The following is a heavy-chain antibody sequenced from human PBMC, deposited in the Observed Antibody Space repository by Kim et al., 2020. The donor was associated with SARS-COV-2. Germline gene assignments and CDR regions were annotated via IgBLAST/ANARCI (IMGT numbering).Heavy chain of an antibody. V-gene: IGHV4-39*01. CDR3: ARHPSGWYPAHIDY. Sequence: SETLSLTCTVSGGSISSSSYYWGWIRQPPGKGLEWIGSIYYSGSTYYNPSLKSRVTISVDTSKNQFSLKLSSVTAADTAVYYCARHPSGWYPAHIDYWGQGTLVTVSS. CDR2: IYYSGST. D-gene: IGHD6-19*01. J-gene: IGHJ4*02. CDR1: GGSISSSSYY.